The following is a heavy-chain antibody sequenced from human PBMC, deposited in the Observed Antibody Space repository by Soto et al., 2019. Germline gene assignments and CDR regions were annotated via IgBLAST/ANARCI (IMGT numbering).Heavy chain of an antibody. V-gene: IGHV3-23*01. D-gene: IGHD3-10*01. J-gene: IGHJ6*02. Sequence: LGGSLRLSCAASGFTFSSYAMSWVRQAPGKGLEWVSAISGSGGSTYYADSVKGRFTISRDNSKNTLYLQMNSLRAEDTAVYYCAKDRGVRGDALSGGMDVWGQGTTVTVSS. CDR1: GFTFSSYA. CDR3: AKDRGVRGDALSGGMDV. CDR2: ISGSGGST.